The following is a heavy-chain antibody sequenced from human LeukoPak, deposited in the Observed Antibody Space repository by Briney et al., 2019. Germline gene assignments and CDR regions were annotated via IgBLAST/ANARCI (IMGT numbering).Heavy chain of an antibody. D-gene: IGHD4-17*01. V-gene: IGHV3-30*18. CDR3: AKVIHDYGDYRRWPLDV. CDR2: ISYDGSNK. J-gene: IGHJ6*04. Sequence: PGGSLRLSCAASGFTFSTYGMHWVRQAPGQGLEWVAVISYDGSNKYYADSVKGRFTISRDNSKNTLYLQMDCLRAEDTAVYSCAKVIHDYGDYRRWPLDVCGKGTTVTVSS. CDR1: GFTFSTYG.